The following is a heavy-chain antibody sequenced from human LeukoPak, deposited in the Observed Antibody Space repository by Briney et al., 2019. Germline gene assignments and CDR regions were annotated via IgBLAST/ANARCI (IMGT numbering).Heavy chain of an antibody. CDR1: GGSISGSSSY. Sequence: SETLSLTCTVSGGSISGSSSYWGWIRQPPGEGLEWIGYIYYSGSTNYNPSLKSRVTISVDTSKNQFSLKLSSVTAADTAVYYCARHVTGVYDYDFWSGYYNSAPKYYYYYGMDVWGQGTTVTVSS. V-gene: IGHV4-61*05. D-gene: IGHD3-3*01. CDR3: ARHVTGVYDYDFWSGYYNSAPKYYYYYGMDV. J-gene: IGHJ6*02. CDR2: IYYSGST.